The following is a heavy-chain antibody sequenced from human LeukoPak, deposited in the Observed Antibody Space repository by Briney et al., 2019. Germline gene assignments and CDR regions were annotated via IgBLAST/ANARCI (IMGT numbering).Heavy chain of an antibody. D-gene: IGHD4-23*01. CDR2: ISYDGSNK. V-gene: IGHV3-30*03. CDR3: ARGWPHGNDY. J-gene: IGHJ4*02. CDR1: GFTFSSYG. Sequence: GGSLRLSCAASGFTFSSYGMHWVRQAPGKGLEWVAVISYDGSNKYYADSVKGRFSISRDNAKNTLYLQMNSLRVEDTAVYYCARGWPHGNDYWGQGTLVTVSS.